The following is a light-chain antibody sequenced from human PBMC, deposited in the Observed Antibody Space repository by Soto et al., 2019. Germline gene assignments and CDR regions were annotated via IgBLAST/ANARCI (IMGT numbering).Light chain of an antibody. CDR2: GAS. Sequence: EIVLTKSPGTLSLSPGERATLSCRASQSVSSSYLAWYQQKPGQAPRLLIYGASSRATGIPDRFSGSGSGTDLTLTISRLEPEDFAVYYCQQYGSSPPLTFGGGTKVEIK. CDR1: QSVSSSY. CDR3: QQYGSSPPLT. V-gene: IGKV3-20*01. J-gene: IGKJ4*01.